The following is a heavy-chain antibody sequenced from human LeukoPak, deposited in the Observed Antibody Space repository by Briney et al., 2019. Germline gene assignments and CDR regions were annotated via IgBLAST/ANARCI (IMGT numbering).Heavy chain of an antibody. J-gene: IGHJ5*02. CDR2: ISGGSGTI. CDR3: ARLYGDWFDP. CDR1: GFTFTNYN. V-gene: IGHV3-48*01. Sequence: GGSLRLSCAASGFTFTNYNMNWVPQAPGEGLGWISYISGGSGTIYYADSVRGRFTVSRDNAKDSRWLQMDSLRVEDTAVYFCARLYGDWFDPWGPGTLVTVSS. D-gene: IGHD4-17*01.